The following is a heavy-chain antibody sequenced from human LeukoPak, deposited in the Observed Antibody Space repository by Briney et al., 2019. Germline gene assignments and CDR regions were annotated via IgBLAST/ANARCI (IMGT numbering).Heavy chain of an antibody. CDR3: ARLYYDSSGYPDY. CDR1: GGSISSHY. V-gene: IGHV4-59*11. Sequence: SETLFLTCTVSGGSISSHYWSWIRQPPGKGLEWIGYIYYSGSTNYNPSLKSRVTISVDTSKNQFSLKLSSVTAADTAVYYCARLYYDSSGYPDYWGQGTLVTVSS. CDR2: IYYSGST. D-gene: IGHD3-22*01. J-gene: IGHJ4*02.